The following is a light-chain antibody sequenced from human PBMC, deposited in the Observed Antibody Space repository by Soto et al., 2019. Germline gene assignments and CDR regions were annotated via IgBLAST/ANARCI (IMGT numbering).Light chain of an antibody. Sequence: EIVLTQSPATLSLSPGERATLSCRASQSVRSYLAWYQQKPGQAPRLLIYDASNRATGIPARFSGSGSGTDFTLTISSLEAEDFAVYYCQQRVNWPLTFGGGSKVEIK. V-gene: IGKV3-11*01. J-gene: IGKJ4*01. CDR3: QQRVNWPLT. CDR2: DAS. CDR1: QSVRSY.